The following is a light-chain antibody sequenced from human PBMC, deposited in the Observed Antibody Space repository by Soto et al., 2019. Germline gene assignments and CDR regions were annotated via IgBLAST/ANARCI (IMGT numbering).Light chain of an antibody. J-gene: IGLJ2*01. CDR2: QDT. Sequence: SYELTQPPSVSVSSGQTASITCFGEKLGDTYTSWYQHRPGQSPVLVVYQDTKRPSGIPVRFSGSNSGNTATLTISGTQALDEADYYCQAWDSSTEDVVFGGGTQLTVL. V-gene: IGLV3-1*01. CDR1: KLGDTY. CDR3: QAWDSSTEDVV.